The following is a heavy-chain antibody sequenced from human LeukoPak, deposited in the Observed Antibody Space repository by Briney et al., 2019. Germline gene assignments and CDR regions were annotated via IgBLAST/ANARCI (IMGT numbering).Heavy chain of an antibody. CDR1: GFTFGDYA. CDR2: IRSKAYGGTT. CDR3: TRAVRGVTGWFDP. V-gene: IGHV3-49*04. Sequence: GGSLRLSCTASGFTFGDYAMSWVRQAPGKGLEWVGFIRSKAYGGTTEYAASVKGRFTISRDDSKSIAYLQMNSLKTEDTAVYYCTRAVRGVTGWFDPWGQGTLVTVSS. J-gene: IGHJ5*02. D-gene: IGHD3-10*01.